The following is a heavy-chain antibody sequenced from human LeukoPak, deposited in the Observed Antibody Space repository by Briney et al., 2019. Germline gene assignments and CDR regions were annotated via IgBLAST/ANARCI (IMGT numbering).Heavy chain of an antibody. D-gene: IGHD3-22*01. J-gene: IGHJ4*02. CDR2: IYSGGST. CDR3: ARTINYYDSSGYLGTYYFDY. Sequence: PGGSLRLSCAASGFTVSSNYMSWVRQAPGKGLEWVSVIYSGGSTYYADSVKGRFTISRDNSKNTLYLQMNSLRAEDTAVYYCARTINYYDSSGYLGTYYFDYWGQGTLVTVSS. V-gene: IGHV3-66*02. CDR1: GFTVSSNY.